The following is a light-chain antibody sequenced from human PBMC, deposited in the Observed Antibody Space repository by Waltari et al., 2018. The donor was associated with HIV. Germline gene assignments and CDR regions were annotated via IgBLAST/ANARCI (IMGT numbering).Light chain of an antibody. J-gene: IGLJ1*01. Sequence: QSALTQPASVSGSPGQSITISCTGTSSDVGAYNSVSWYQQYPGKVPKLMMYDVSNRPSGVSKRFSGSKSGNTASLTISGLQAEDEADYYCSSYTSSSTHVFGTGTKVTVL. V-gene: IGLV2-14*03. CDR3: SSYTSSSTHV. CDR2: DVS. CDR1: SSDVGAYNS.